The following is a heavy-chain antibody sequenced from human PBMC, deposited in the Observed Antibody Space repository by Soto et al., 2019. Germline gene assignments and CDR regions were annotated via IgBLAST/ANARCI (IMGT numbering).Heavy chain of an antibody. CDR3: ARGMTTVTSDAFDI. CDR1: GYTFTSYY. J-gene: IGHJ3*02. V-gene: IGHV1-46*01. CDR2: INPTSGGT. D-gene: IGHD4-4*01. Sequence: QVQLVQSGAEVKKPGASVKVSCKASGYTFTSYYMHWVRQAPRQGLEWMGIINPTSGGTHYAQKFQGRVTMTRDTSTSTVYMELSSLRSEDTAVYYCARGMTTVTSDAFDIWGQGTMVTVSS.